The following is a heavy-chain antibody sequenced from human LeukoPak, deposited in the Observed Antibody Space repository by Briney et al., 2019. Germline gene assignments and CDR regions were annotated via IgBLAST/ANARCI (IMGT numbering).Heavy chain of an antibody. Sequence: TGGSLRLSCAASGFTVSSNYMSWVRQAPGKGLEWVSVIYSGGSTYYADSVKGRFTISRDNSKNTLYLQMNSLRAEDTAVYYCASLRFLEWSSDYWGQGTLVTVSS. J-gene: IGHJ4*02. D-gene: IGHD3-3*01. V-gene: IGHV3-53*01. CDR1: GFTVSSNY. CDR3: ASLRFLEWSSDY. CDR2: IYSGGST.